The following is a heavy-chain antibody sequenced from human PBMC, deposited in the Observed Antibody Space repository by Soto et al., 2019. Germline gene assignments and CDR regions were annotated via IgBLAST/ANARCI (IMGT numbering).Heavy chain of an antibody. CDR3: ARAPYSSSSFRFDY. V-gene: IGHV1-2*02. J-gene: IGHJ4*02. CDR1: GYTFTGYY. Sequence: QVQLVQSGTEVKRPGDSVKVSCKASGYTFTGYYVHWVRQAPGQGLEWMGWINPNSGDTYLAQRFQGRVTMNRDTSIGTAYMELRGLTSDDTAEYYCARAPYSSSSFRFDYWGQGTLVTVSS. D-gene: IGHD6-6*01. CDR2: INPNSGDT.